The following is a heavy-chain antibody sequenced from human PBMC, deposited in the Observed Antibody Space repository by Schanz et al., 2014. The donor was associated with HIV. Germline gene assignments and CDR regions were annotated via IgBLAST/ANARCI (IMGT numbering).Heavy chain of an antibody. CDR2: ISGSGVST. CDR1: GFTFTDNY. V-gene: IGHV3-23*04. J-gene: IGHJ4*02. CDR3: AKPEYDSRGNSQSHFDY. Sequence: VQLVESGGGLVKPGGALRLSCAASGFTFTDNYMSWIRQAPGKGLGWVSSISGSGVSTFYAGSVKGRFAISRDKSKNTLYLQMTTLRIDDTAVYYCAKPEYDSRGNSQSHFDYWGQGTLVTVSS. D-gene: IGHD3-22*01.